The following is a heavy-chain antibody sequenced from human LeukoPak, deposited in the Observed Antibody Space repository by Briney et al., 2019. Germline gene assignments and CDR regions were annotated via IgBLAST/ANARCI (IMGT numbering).Heavy chain of an antibody. D-gene: IGHD2-15*01. CDR2: ISTNGGNT. J-gene: IGHJ4*02. CDR3: ARVVGSYLDY. Sequence: GGSLRLSCAASGFTFSSYAMHWVRQAPGKGLEYVSAISTNGGNTYYANSVKGRFTISRDNSKNTLYLQMGSLRAEDMAVYYCARVVGSYLDYWGQGTLVTVSS. V-gene: IGHV3-64*01. CDR1: GFTFSSYA.